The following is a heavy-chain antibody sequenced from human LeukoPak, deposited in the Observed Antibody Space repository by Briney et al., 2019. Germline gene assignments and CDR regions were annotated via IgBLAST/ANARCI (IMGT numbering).Heavy chain of an antibody. J-gene: IGHJ6*02. CDR3: ARQAGWSNYYYYGMDV. D-gene: IGHD2-8*02. Sequence: PSETLSLTCAVYGGSFSGYYWSSLRLPPGKGLEWIGEINHSGSTNYNPSLKSRVTISVDASKNQFSLKLSSVTAADTAVYYCARQAGWSNYYYYGMDVWGQGTTVTVSS. CDR2: INHSGST. V-gene: IGHV4-34*01. CDR1: GGSFSGYY.